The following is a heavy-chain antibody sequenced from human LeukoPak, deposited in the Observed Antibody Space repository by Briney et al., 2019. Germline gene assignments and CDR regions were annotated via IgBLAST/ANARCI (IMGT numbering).Heavy chain of an antibody. Sequence: PGGSLRLSCAASGFTFSSYSMNWVRQAPGKGLEWVSYISSSSTIYYADSVKGRFTISRDNAKNSLYLQMNSLRAEDTAVYYCARGYDFWSGYYPDAFDIWGQGTMVTVSS. J-gene: IGHJ3*02. D-gene: IGHD3-3*01. CDR2: ISSSSTI. CDR1: GFTFSSYS. V-gene: IGHV3-48*01. CDR3: ARGYDFWSGYYPDAFDI.